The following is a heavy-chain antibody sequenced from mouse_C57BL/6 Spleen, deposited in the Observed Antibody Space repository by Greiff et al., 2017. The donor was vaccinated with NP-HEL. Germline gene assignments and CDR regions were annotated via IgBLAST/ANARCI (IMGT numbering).Heavy chain of an antibody. CDR3: ARSRGPYYFDY. CDR1: GFTFSDYG. J-gene: IGHJ2*01. Sequence: EVMLVESGGGLVKPGGSLKLSCAASGFTFSDYGMHWVRQAPEKGLEWVAYISSGSSTIYYADTVKGRFTISRDTAKNTLFLQMTSLRSEDTAMYYCARSRGPYYFDYWGQGTTLTVSS. V-gene: IGHV5-17*01. CDR2: ISSGSSTI.